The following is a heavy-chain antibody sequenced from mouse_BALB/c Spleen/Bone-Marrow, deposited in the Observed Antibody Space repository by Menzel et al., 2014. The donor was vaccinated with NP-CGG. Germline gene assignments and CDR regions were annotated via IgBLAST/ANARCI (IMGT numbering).Heavy chain of an antibody. V-gene: IGHV4-2*02. CDR1: GFDIGGYW. D-gene: IGHD1-2*01. Sequence: EVMLVESGGGLVQPGGSLNLACVASGFDIGGYWMSWARLAPGKGLEWMGEINPGSSTINYSPSLKDKFIISRDNAKNSLCLQKSKERDEATAFYYATRPRPYGYHDNWGQGTPLTVSS. J-gene: IGHJ2*01. CDR2: INPGSSTI. CDR3: TRPRPYGYHDN.